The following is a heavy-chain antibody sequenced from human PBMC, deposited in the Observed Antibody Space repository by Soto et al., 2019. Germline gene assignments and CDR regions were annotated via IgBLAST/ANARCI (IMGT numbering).Heavy chain of an antibody. CDR3: ARDRAGAQYGLDV. Sequence: ASVKVSCKASGYTFTSYAMHWVRQAPGQRLEWMGWINAGNGNTKYSQKFQGRVTITRDTSASTAYMELNSLRDEDTAVYYCARDRAGAQYGLDVWGQGTTVTVSS. CDR1: GYTFTSYA. CDR2: INAGNGNT. V-gene: IGHV1-3*01. J-gene: IGHJ6*02. D-gene: IGHD1-26*01.